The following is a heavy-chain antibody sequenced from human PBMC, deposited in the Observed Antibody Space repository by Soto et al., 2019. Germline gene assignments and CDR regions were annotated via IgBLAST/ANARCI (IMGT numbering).Heavy chain of an antibody. D-gene: IGHD5-12*01. CDR1: GGSISSYY. CDR2: IYYSGSP. CDR3: ARSRDGYNPYCFDY. J-gene: IGHJ4*02. Sequence: SETLSLTCTVSGGSISSYYWTWIRQPPGKGLEWIGYIYYSGSPNYNPSLKSRVTISVDTSKNQFSLKLSSVTAADTAVYYCARSRDGYNPYCFDYWGQGTLVTVS. V-gene: IGHV4-59*01.